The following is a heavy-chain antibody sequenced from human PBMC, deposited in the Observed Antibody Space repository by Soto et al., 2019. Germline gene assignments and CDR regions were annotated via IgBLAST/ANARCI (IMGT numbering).Heavy chain of an antibody. CDR1: GLNVRSHD. J-gene: IGHJ4*02. V-gene: IGHV3-23*01. CDR2: INFACTST. D-gene: IGHD3-3*01. Sequence: GGSMRLSCAVSGLNVRSHDMNWVRKPQGKGLEYVSNINFACTSTSYADAVKGRFAISRDNSQNTVYLQMNSLRAEDTAVYYCAKDSARRITIFGVVIMPPGDYWGQGTLVTVSS. CDR3: AKDSARRITIFGVVIMPPGDY.